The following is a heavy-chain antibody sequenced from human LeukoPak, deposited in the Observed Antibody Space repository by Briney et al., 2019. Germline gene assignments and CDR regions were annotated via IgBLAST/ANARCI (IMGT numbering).Heavy chain of an antibody. CDR1: SGSINSSTNY. D-gene: IGHD6-19*01. V-gene: IGHV4-39*01. CDR3: ARHRSAWWADC. CDR2: MSYSGTT. Sequence: SETLSLTCTVSSGSINSSTNYWGWIRQPPGKGLEWIGSMSYSGTTYYKSSLESRVTISVDTSKNQFSLRLSSVTAADTAVYYCARHRSAWWADCWGQGTLVTVSS. J-gene: IGHJ4*02.